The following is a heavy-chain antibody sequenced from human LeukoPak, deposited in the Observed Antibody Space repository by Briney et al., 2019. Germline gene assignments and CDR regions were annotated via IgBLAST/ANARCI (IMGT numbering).Heavy chain of an antibody. J-gene: IGHJ4*02. D-gene: IGHD1-1*01. CDR3: ARDSPGYLAYDS. CDR1: GFTVSSNY. CDR2: IKEDGSAT. Sequence: GGSLRLSCAASGFTVSSNYMSWVRQAPGKGPEWVANIKEDGSATYYVDSVKGRFTISRDNAKKSLYLQMNSLRAEDTAVYYCARDSPGYLAYDSWGRGTLVTVSS. V-gene: IGHV3-7*04.